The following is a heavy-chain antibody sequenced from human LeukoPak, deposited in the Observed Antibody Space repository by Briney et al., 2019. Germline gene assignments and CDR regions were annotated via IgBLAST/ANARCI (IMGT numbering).Heavy chain of an antibody. D-gene: IGHD2-21*02. CDR3: ARDGGDSLAVDY. CDR2: IYTSGST. Sequence: KPSETLSLTCTVSGGSISSYYWSWIRQPAGKGLEWTGRIYTSGSTNHNPSLKSRVTMSVDTSKNQLSLKLSSVTAADTAVYYCARDGGDSLAVDYWGQGTLVTVSS. J-gene: IGHJ4*02. CDR1: GGSISSYY. V-gene: IGHV4-4*07.